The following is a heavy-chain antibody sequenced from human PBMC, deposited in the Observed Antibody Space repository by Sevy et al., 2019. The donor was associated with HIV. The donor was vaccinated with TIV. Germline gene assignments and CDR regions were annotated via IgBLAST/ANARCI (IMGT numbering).Heavy chain of an antibody. CDR1: GFTFGDYA. CDR3: TRALATADTPEYYFDY. V-gene: IGHV3-49*03. J-gene: IGHJ4*02. CDR2: IRRNSHEPYDGTT. D-gene: IGHD5-12*01. Sequence: GGSLRLSCTSSGFTFGDYAMSWFRQAPGKGLEWVAFIRRNSHEPYDGTTEYAASVKGRFTISRDDSKRIAYLQMNSLKTEDTAVYYCTRALATADTPEYYFDYWGQGILVTVSS.